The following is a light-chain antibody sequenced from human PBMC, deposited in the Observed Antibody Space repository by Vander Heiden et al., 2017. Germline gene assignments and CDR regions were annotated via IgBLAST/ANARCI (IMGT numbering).Light chain of an antibody. CDR1: NIENKS. Sequence: SSVLTQPPSVSVAPGKTARITCGGNNIENKSVHWYQQKPGQAPVLVVYDDSDRPSGIPERFSGSNSGNTATLTISRVEAGDSSSDHYVFGTGTKVTVL. CDR3: V. J-gene: IGLJ1*01. CDR2: DDS. V-gene: IGLV3-21*03.